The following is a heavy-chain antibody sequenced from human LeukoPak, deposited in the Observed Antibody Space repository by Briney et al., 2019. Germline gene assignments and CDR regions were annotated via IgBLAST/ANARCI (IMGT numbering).Heavy chain of an antibody. CDR3: ARVRFGEGFYFDY. CDR1: GYTFTANY. J-gene: IGHJ4*02. Sequence: ASVKVSCKASGYTFTANYMHWVRQAPGQGLEWMGWINPNSGGTNYAQKFQGRVTMTRDTSISTAYMELSRLTSDDTAVYYCARVRFGEGFYFDYWGQGTLVTVSS. D-gene: IGHD3-10*01. V-gene: IGHV1-2*02. CDR2: INPNSGGT.